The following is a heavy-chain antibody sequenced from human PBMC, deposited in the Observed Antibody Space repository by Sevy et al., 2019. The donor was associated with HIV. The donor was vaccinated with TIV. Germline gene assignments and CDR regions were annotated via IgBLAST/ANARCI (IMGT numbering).Heavy chain of an antibody. V-gene: IGHV4-39*01. Sequence: SETLSLTCTVSGGSISSSSYYWGWIRQPPGKGLEWIGSIYYSGSTSYNPSLKSRFTISVDTSKNQFSLMLSSVTAAYTAVYYCARQYYDFWSGYHGNYYYYMDVWGKGTTVTVSS. CDR2: IYYSGST. CDR3: ARQYYDFWSGYHGNYYYYMDV. J-gene: IGHJ6*03. D-gene: IGHD3-3*01. CDR1: GGSISSSSYY.